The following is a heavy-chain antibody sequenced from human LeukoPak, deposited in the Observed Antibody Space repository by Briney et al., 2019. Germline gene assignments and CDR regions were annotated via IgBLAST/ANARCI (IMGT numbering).Heavy chain of an antibody. CDR1: GGSISSYY. V-gene: IGHV4-59*01. J-gene: IGHJ4*02. CDR2: IYYSGST. Sequence: SETLSLTCTVSGGSISSYYWSWIRQPPGKGLEWIGYIYYSGSTNYNPSLKSRVTISVDTSKNQFSLKLSSVTAADTAVYYCARGAGIIVGAPLDYWGQGTLVTVSS. CDR3: ARGAGIIVGAPLDY. D-gene: IGHD1-26*01.